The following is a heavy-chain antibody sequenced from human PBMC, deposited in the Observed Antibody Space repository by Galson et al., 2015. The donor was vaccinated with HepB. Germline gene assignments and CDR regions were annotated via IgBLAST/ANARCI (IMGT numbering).Heavy chain of an antibody. V-gene: IGHV3-48*01. J-gene: IGHJ5*02. CDR2: ISSSSSTI. D-gene: IGHD2-15*01. CDR1: GFTFNNYS. Sequence: SLRLSCAASGFTFNNYSMNWVRQAPGKGLEWVSHISSSSSTIYYADSVKGRFTISRDNAKNSLYLQMNSLRAEDTAVYYCARGIVVVVAATPGSSWFDPWSQGTLVTASS. CDR3: ARGIVVVVAATPGSSWFDP.